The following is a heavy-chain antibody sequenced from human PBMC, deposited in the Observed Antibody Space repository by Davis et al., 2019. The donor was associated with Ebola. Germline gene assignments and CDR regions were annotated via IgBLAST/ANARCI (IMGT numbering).Heavy chain of an antibody. V-gene: IGHV4-34*01. CDR2: IHHSGST. J-gene: IGHJ6*03. CDR1: GESFSAYY. CDR3: ARGAPLQLWRFSYYYMDV. D-gene: IGHD5-18*01. Sequence: PGGSLRLSCAVYGESFSAYYWNWIRQSPGKGLEWIGEIHHSGSTNSNPSLKSRVTISIDSSKNQFSLKLSFVTAADTAVYYCARGAPLQLWRFSYYYMDVWGEGTTVTVSS.